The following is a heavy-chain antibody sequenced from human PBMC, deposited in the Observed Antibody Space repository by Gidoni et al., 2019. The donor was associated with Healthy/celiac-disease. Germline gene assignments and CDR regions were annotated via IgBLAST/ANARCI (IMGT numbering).Heavy chain of an antibody. CDR3: ARDAPTMVRGVFDY. J-gene: IGHJ4*02. V-gene: IGHV3-21*01. Sequence: EVQLVESGGGLVKPGGSLRLSCAAPGFTFSSYSMNWVRQAPGKGLEWVSSISSSSSYIYYADSVKGRFTISRDNAKNSLYLQMNSLRAEDTAVYYCARDAPTMVRGVFDYWGQGTLVTVSS. CDR2: ISSSSSYI. CDR1: GFTFSSYS. D-gene: IGHD3-10*01.